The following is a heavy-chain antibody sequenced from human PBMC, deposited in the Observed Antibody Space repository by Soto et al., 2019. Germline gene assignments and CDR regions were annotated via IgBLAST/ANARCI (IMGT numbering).Heavy chain of an antibody. CDR3: ARGIYYGPPSYSYYYYYGMDV. J-gene: IGHJ6*02. D-gene: IGHD3-10*01. CDR1: GGSVSSNSDS. V-gene: IGHV4-39*01. CDR2: IYYGGSP. Sequence: PSETLSLTCTVSGGSVSSNSDSWGWIRQSPGRGLEWIGNIYYGGSPNYNPSLKSRVTVSVDTSKNQFSLKLSSVTAADTAVYYCARGIYYGPPSYSYYYYYGMDVWGQGTTVTVSS.